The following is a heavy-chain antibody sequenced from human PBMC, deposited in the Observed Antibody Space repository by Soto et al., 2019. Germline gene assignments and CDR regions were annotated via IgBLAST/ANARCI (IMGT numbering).Heavy chain of an antibody. Sequence: XESLRLSCAASGIPFTTYAMSWVRQAPGKGLEWVSTVAANVSNRHYADFVKGRFTISRDNSKNTLFLEMNSLRSEDTAVYYCAKDRGLAESGRWSHYFYGMDVWGQGTTVTVSS. CDR3: AKDRGLAESGRWSHYFYGMDV. D-gene: IGHD1-26*01. V-gene: IGHV3-23*01. CDR1: GIPFTTYA. J-gene: IGHJ6*02. CDR2: VAANVSNR.